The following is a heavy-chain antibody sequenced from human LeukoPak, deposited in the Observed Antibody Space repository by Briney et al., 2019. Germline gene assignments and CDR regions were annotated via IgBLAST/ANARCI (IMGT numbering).Heavy chain of an antibody. D-gene: IGHD6-19*01. CDR2: IYYSGST. Sequence: SETLSLTCTVSGGSISSGDYYWSWIRQPPGKGLEWIGYIYYSGSTYYNPSLKSRVTISVDTSKNQFSLKLSSVTAADTAVYYCAKDSTGSGWYFLWGQGTLVTVSS. V-gene: IGHV4-30-4*02. J-gene: IGHJ4*02. CDR1: GGSISSGDYY. CDR3: AKDSTGSGWYFL.